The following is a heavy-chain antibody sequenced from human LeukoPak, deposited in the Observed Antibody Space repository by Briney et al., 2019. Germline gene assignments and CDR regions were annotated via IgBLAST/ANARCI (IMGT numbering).Heavy chain of an antibody. J-gene: IGHJ4*02. D-gene: IGHD3-22*01. Sequence: SVKVSCKASGGTFSSYAISWVRQAPGQGLEWMGGIIPIFGTANYAQKFQGRVTITADESTSTAYMELSSLRSEDTAVYYCARHYYDSSGHYYGIDYWGQGTLVTVSS. CDR3: ARHYYDSSGHYYGIDY. V-gene: IGHV1-69*13. CDR1: GGTFSSYA. CDR2: IIPIFGTA.